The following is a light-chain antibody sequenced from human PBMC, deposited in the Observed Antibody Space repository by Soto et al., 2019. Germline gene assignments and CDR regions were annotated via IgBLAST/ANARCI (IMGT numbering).Light chain of an antibody. CDR2: DAS. CDR3: QQYIDWPLT. Sequence: EIVMTQSPATLSVSPGDRATLSCRASQSVSSNLAWYQQKPGQAPRLLIYDASTRATDIPARFSGSGSGTEFALTISSLQSEDFVVYYCQQYIDWPLTFGGGTKVDIK. J-gene: IGKJ4*01. V-gene: IGKV3-15*01. CDR1: QSVSSN.